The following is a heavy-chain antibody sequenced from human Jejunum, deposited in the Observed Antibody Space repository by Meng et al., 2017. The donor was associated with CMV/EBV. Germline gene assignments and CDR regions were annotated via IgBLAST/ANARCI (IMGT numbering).Heavy chain of an antibody. D-gene: IGHD3-10*01. CDR2: IYSGGST. J-gene: IGHJ4*02. Sequence: VALVGSGEGCTPPGGSLRFSCVVSGFTVSSNCMNWVRQAPGKGLEWVSVIYSGGSTYYADSVKGRFTISRDNSKNMLYLQMNSLRAEDTAVYYCARRDEGYGPFDYWGQGTLVTVSS. V-gene: IGHV3-53*01. CDR1: GFTVSSNC. CDR3: ARRDEGYGPFDY.